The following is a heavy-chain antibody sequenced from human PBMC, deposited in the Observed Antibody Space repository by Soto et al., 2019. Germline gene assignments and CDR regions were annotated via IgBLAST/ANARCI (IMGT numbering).Heavy chain of an antibody. J-gene: IGHJ6*02. D-gene: IGHD6-13*01. V-gene: IGHV4-30-2*01. CDR3: ARGTHIAEPPEYYYYGMDV. CDR2: IYHSGST. Sequence: SETLSLTCAVSGGSISSGGYSWSWIRQPPGKGLEWIGYIYHSGSTYYNPSLKSRVTISVDRSKNQFSLKLSSVTAADTAVYYCARGTHIAEPPEYYYYGMDVWGQGTTVTVS. CDR1: GGSISSGGYS.